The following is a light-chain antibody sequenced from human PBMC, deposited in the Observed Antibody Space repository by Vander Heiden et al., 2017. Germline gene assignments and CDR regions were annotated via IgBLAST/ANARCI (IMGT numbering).Light chain of an antibody. J-gene: IGLJ2*01. CDR3: NSRDSSGNHVV. CDR2: GKN. V-gene: IGLV3-19*01. CDR1: SRRSYY. Sequence: SSELTQDPAVSVALGQTVRITCQGDSRRSYYASWYQQKPGHAPVLVIYGKNNRHSGIPDRFSGSSSGNTASLTITGAQAEDEADYYCNSRDSSGNHVVFGGGTKLTVL.